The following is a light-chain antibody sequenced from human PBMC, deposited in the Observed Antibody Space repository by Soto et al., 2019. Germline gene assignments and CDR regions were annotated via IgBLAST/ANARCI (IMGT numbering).Light chain of an antibody. CDR1: NTDLSNYDS. CDR3: ASYSGTNSWL. Sequence: QSALTQPASVSGFLGQSITISCTGANTDLSNYDSVSWYQQRPGNAPKLILFEVTKRPSGISSRFSGSKSGTAASLTISHLQAHDESFYHCASYSGTNSWLFGGGTKVPVL. CDR2: EVT. J-gene: IGLJ2*01. V-gene: IGLV2-14*01.